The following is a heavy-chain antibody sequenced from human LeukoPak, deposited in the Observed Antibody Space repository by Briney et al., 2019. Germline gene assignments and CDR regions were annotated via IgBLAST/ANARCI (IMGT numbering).Heavy chain of an antibody. J-gene: IGHJ4*02. Sequence: TLSLTCTVATGSLSSGDYYWSWLRQPLGKGLEGIGYTYYSGSTYYNPSLKSRVTISVDTSKNQFSLKLSSVTAADTAVYYCARLSGSYWAYFDYWGQGTLVTVSS. CDR3: ARLSGSYWAYFDY. V-gene: IGHV4-30-4*08. CDR2: TYYSGST. D-gene: IGHD1-26*01. CDR1: TGSLSSGDYY.